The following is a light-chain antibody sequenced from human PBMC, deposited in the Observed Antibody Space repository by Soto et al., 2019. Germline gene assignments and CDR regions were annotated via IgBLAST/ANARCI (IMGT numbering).Light chain of an antibody. CDR1: QGISTD. J-gene: IGKJ1*01. V-gene: IGKV1-17*01. CDR3: QQYSTYTPRT. CDR2: TTS. Sequence: DVQMTQSPSSLSASVGDRVTITCRVSQGISTDLNWYQQKPGKAPKLLIYTTSSLQSGVPSRFSGSGSGTEFTLTISSLQPDDFATYYCQQYSTYTPRTFGQGTKVDIK.